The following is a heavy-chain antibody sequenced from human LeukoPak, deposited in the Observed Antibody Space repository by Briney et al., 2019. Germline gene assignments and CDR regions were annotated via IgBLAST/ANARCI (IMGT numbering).Heavy chain of an antibody. V-gene: IGHV3-74*01. CDR1: GFTFSSHL. CDR3: ARGGGLDV. D-gene: IGHD3-16*01. Sequence: GGSLRLSCAASGFTFSSHLMHWVRQAPGKGLVWVSRISSDGTYTNYADSVRGRFTISRDNAKNTLYLQMSNLRAEDTAVYFCARGGGLDVWGQGATVTVSS. CDR2: ISSDGTYT. J-gene: IGHJ6*02.